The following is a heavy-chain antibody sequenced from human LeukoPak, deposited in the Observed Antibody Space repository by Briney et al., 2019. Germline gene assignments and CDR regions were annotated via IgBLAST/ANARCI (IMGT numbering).Heavy chain of an antibody. J-gene: IGHJ6*03. D-gene: IGHD5-24*01. CDR1: GYTSTSYA. V-gene: IGHV7-4-1*02. Sequence: ASVKVSCKASGYTSTSYAMNWVRQAPGQGLEWMGWINTNTGNPTYAQGFTGRFVFSLDTSVSTAYLQISSLKAEDTAVYYCARVRDGYNYKGIYYYYYYYMDVWGKGTTVTVSS. CDR3: ARVRDGYNYKGIYYYYYYYMDV. CDR2: INTNTGNP.